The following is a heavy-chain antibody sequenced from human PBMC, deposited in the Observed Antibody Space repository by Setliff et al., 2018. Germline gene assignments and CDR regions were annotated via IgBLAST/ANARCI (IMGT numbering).Heavy chain of an antibody. CDR2: VYYSGYT. CDR3: ARGSRIAGRAIDF. Sequence: PSETLSLTCNVSGGSVSSTSHYWGWIRQPPGKGMEWIGSVYYSGYTYYNPSLQSRVTISVDMSKNQFSMKLTSVTAADTAVYYCARGSRIAGRAIDFWGQGTLVTVS. CDR1: GGSVSSTSHY. V-gene: IGHV4-39*07. J-gene: IGHJ4*02. D-gene: IGHD6-6*01.